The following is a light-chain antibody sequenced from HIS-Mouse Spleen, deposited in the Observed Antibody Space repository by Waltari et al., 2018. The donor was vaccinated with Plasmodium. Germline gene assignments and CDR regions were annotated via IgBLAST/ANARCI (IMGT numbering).Light chain of an antibody. J-gene: IGLJ2*01. CDR2: QDS. CDR1: KWGDTY. CDR3: QAWDSSTAWV. V-gene: IGLV3-1*01. Sequence: SYELTQPPSVSVSPGQTASITCSGDKWGDTYACWYQQKPGQSPVLVIYQDSKRPSGIPERFSGSNSGNTATLTISGTQAMDEADYYCQAWDSSTAWVFGGGTKLTVL.